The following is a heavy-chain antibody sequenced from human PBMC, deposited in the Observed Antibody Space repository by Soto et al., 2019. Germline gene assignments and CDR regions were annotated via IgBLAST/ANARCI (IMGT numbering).Heavy chain of an antibody. CDR1: GYNFINYG. D-gene: IGHD3-10*01. CDR3: VRDLDGSGSYYTDY. J-gene: IGHJ4*02. CDR2: ISVHNGNI. Sequence: ASVKVSCKASGYNFINYGITWVRQAPGQGLEWMGWISVHNGNIKYAQKLQGRVTMTTDTSTSTAYMELRSLRSDDTAVYYCVRDLDGSGSYYTDYWGPGXVVTVSS. V-gene: IGHV1-18*01.